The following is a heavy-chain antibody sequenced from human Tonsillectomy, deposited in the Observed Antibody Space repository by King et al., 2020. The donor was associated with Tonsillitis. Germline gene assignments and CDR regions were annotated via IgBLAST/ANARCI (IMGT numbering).Heavy chain of an antibody. CDR3: ARARLWRFDP. CDR2: IYSGGRT. V-gene: IGHV3-53*01. Sequence: VQLVESGGGLIQPGESLRLSCAASGFSVNSNYMTWVRQGPGKGLEWVSIIYSGGRTYYTDSVKGRFTISRDNSKNTLSLQMNSLRAEDTAVYYCARARLWRFDPWGQGTLVTVSS. J-gene: IGHJ5*02. D-gene: IGHD4/OR15-4a*01. CDR1: GFSVNSNY.